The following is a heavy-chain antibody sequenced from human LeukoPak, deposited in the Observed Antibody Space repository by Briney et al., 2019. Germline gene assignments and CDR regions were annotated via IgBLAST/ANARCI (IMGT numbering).Heavy chain of an antibody. D-gene: IGHD3-22*01. CDR2: ISGSGGST. CDR1: GFPFSSYE. CDR3: AKDLRTDDHDSSGYFN. Sequence: PWGSLSLSCAASGFPFSSYEMNWVRQAPGKGLEWVSAISGSGGSTYYADSVKGRFTISRDNSKNTLYLQMSSLRAEDTAIYYCAKDLRTDDHDSSGYFNWGQGTLVTVSS. V-gene: IGHV3-23*01. J-gene: IGHJ4*02.